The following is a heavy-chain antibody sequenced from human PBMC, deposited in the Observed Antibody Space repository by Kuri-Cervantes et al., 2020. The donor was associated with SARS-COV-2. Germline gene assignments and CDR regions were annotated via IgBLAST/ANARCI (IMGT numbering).Heavy chain of an antibody. Sequence: SETLSLTCTVSGGSISSSGYYWGWIRQPPGKGLEWIGSIYYSGSTYYNPSLKSRVTISVDTSKNQFSLKLSSVTAADTAVYYCARGDYCSSTSCSKRGDWFDPWGQGTLVTVSS. CDR3: ARGDYCSSTSCSKRGDWFDP. D-gene: IGHD2-2*01. CDR1: GGSISSSGYY. CDR2: IYYSGST. V-gene: IGHV4-39*07. J-gene: IGHJ5*02.